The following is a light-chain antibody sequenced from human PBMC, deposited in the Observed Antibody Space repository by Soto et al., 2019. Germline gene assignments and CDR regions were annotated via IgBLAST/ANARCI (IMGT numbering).Light chain of an antibody. CDR1: QSVRSN. Sequence: ELVMTQSPATLSVSPGERATLSCRASQSVRSNLAWYQQKPGQAPRPLIYGTSSRATGIPDRFNVSGSGTDFTLPISRLEPEDFAVDDCQQYGSSITFGQGTRLEIK. CDR3: QQYGSSIT. V-gene: IGKV3-20*01. J-gene: IGKJ5*01. CDR2: GTS.